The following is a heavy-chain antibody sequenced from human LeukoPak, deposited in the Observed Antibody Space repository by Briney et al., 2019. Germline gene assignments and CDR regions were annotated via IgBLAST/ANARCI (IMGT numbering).Heavy chain of an antibody. D-gene: IGHD6-13*01. J-gene: IGHJ4*02. CDR2: IIGSGSST. Sequence: GGALRLSCAASGFTFSSYAMSWVRQAPGKGLEWVSAIIGSGSSTYYADSVKGRFTISRDNSKNTLFLQMNSLRAEDTAVYYCAKDRAQQLVLDFWGQGTLVTVSS. V-gene: IGHV3-23*01. CDR3: AKDRAQQLVLDF. CDR1: GFTFSSYA.